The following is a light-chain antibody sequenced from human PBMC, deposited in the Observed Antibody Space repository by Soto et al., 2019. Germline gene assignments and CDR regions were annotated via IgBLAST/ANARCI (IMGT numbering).Light chain of an antibody. J-gene: IGLJ2*01. V-gene: IGLV2-23*01. CDR1: SSNVGTYDL. CDR2: EGT. Sequence: QSALTQPASVSASPGQSITISCTGTSSNVGTYDLVSWYQHHPDKAPKLIIYEGTKRPSGISSRFSGSKSGNTASLTISGLPDEDAADYYCCSSAVGAALVFGGGTKVTVL. CDR3: CSSAVGAALV.